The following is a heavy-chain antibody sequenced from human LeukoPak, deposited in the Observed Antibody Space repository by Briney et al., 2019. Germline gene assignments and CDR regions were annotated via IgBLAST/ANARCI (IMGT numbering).Heavy chain of an antibody. V-gene: IGHV4-38-2*02. CDR2: LYYSGST. D-gene: IGHD2-2*01. Sequence: SETLSLTCNVSAYSITNGYYWGWIRQPPGKGLEWIGSLYYSGSTYYNPSLKSRLTISVDTSKNQFSLKLSSVTAADTAVYYCARDTPFLLKDSSTSFYYYYYMDVWGKGTTVTISS. CDR3: ARDTPFLLKDSSTSFYYYYYMDV. J-gene: IGHJ6*03. CDR1: AYSITNGYY.